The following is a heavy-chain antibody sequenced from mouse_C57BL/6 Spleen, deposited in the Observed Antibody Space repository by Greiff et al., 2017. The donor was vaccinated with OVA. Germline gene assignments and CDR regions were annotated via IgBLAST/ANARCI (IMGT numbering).Heavy chain of an antibody. CDR2: INYDGSST. D-gene: IGHD1-1*01. CDR1: GFTFSDYY. Sequence: EVHLVESEGGLVQPGSSMKLSCTASGFTFSDYYMAWVRQVPEKGLEWVANINYDGSSTYYLDSLKSRFIISRDNAKNILYLHMSSLKSEDTATYYCVTTVVAPYWYFDVWGTGTTVTVSS. J-gene: IGHJ1*03. CDR3: VTTVVAPYWYFDV. V-gene: IGHV5-16*01.